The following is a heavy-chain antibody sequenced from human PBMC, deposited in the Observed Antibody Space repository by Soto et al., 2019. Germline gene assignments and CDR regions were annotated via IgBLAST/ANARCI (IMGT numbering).Heavy chain of an antibody. CDR1: GISFSRYA. J-gene: IGHJ3*01. D-gene: IGHD6-13*01. CDR3: AKSLRAEAGTGSFDL. V-gene: IGHV3-23*01. Sequence: PGGSLRLSCASSGISFSRYAISWVRPAPGKVLEWVATISGSAEISNYAGVVNGQFTISRDNSQNTLYLQMNSLGAEDTTIYYFAKSLRAEAGTGSFDLWGQGTMVTVSS. CDR2: ISGSAEIS.